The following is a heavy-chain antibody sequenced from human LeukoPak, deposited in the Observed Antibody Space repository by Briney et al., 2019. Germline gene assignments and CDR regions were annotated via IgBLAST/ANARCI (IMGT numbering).Heavy chain of an antibody. J-gene: IGHJ4*02. CDR2: INHSGST. CDR1: GFTFSSYW. CDR3: AREVVIAAAAGEFDY. Sequence: GSLRLSCAASGFTFSSYWMSWIRQPPGKGLEWIGEINHSGSTNYNPSLKSRVTISVDTSKNQFSLKLSSVTAADTAVYYCAREVVIAAAAGEFDYWGQGTLVTVSS. V-gene: IGHV4-34*01. D-gene: IGHD6-13*01.